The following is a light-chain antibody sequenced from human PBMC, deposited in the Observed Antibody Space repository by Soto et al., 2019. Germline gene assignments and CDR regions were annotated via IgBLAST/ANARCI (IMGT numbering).Light chain of an antibody. J-gene: IGLJ1*01. V-gene: IGLV2-18*02. CDR2: EVS. Sequence: QSALTQPPSVSGSPGQSVAISCTGTSSDVGSYNRVSWYQQPPGTAPKVMIYEVSNRPSGVPDCFSGSKSGNTASQTISEHQAEDEADYYCSSYTSSNTYVFGTGTKLTVL. CDR3: SSYTSSNTYV. CDR1: SSDVGSYNR.